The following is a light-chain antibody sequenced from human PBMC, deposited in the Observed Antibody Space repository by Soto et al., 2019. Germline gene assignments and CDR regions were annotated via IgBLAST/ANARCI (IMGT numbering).Light chain of an antibody. J-gene: IGLJ2*01. V-gene: IGLV2-14*01. Sequence: QSALTQPASVSGSPGQSITISCTGTSSDVGGYNYVSWYQQHPGKAPKLMIYEVSNRPSGVSNRCSGSKSGNTASLTISGLQAEDEADHYCSSYTSSSTFVVFGGGTKLTVL. CDR3: SSYTSSSTFVV. CDR1: SSDVGGYNY. CDR2: EVS.